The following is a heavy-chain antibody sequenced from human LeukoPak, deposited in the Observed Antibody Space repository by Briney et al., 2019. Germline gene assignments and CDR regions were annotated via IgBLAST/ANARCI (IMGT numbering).Heavy chain of an antibody. CDR3: AKDSGYYDFWSGYFDY. CDR2: ISGSGGST. V-gene: IGHV3-23*01. CDR1: GFTFSSYA. Sequence: GGSLRLSCAASGFTFSSYAMSWVCQAPGKGLEWVSAISGSGGSTYYADSVKGRFTISRDNSKNTLYLQMNSLRAEDTAVYYCAKDSGYYDFWSGYFDYWGQGTLVTVSS. J-gene: IGHJ4*02. D-gene: IGHD3-3*01.